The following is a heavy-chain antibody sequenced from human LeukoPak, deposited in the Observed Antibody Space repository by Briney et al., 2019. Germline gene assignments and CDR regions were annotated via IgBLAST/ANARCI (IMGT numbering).Heavy chain of an antibody. J-gene: IGHJ6*03. V-gene: IGHV4-39*01. D-gene: IGHD3-10*01. CDR3: ARGCRVDPANQYYYYYMDV. CDR2: IYYSGST. CDR1: GVSINSSSYY. Sequence: SETVSLTCTVSGVSINSSSYYWRWIRQPPGRGLEWIGSIYYSGSTNYNPSLKSRVTISVDTSKHQFSLKLSSVTAAYTAVYCCARGCRVDPANQYYYYYMDVWGKGTTVTVSS.